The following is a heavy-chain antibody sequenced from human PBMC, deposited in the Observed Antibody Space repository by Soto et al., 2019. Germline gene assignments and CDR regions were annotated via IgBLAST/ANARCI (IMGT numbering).Heavy chain of an antibody. Sequence: QVQLVQSGAEVKKPGASVKVSCKASGFTFTNYYIHWVRQAPGQGLEWMGLINPSGGGTFYAQKFQGRVTVTRDTSTGTVYMVLSNLRSEDTAVYFCARDSGDTTLRQWGRSFHYWGQGTLVTVSS. D-gene: IGHD1-1*01. CDR3: ARDSGDTTLRQWGRSFHY. CDR2: INPSGGGT. V-gene: IGHV1-46*01. J-gene: IGHJ4*02. CDR1: GFTFTNYY.